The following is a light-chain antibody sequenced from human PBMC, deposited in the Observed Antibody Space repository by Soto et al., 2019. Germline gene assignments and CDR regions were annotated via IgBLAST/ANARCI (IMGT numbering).Light chain of an antibody. Sequence: EIVLTQSPATLSVSPGESAALSCRSSQSVSSNFAWYQQKPGQAPRLLIYDASTRSTGIPARFSGGGSGTEFTLTISGLQSEDVAVYYGHQYYNWPLFTFGPGTKVDI. J-gene: IGKJ3*01. V-gene: IGKV3-15*01. CDR2: DAS. CDR1: QSVSSN. CDR3: HQYYNWPLFT.